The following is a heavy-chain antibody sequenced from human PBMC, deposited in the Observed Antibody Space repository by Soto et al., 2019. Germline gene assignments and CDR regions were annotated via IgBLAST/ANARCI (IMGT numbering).Heavy chain of an antibody. Sequence: GGSLRLSCAASGFTFSSYAMHWVRQAPGKGLEWVAVISYDGSNKYYADSVKGRFTISRDNSKNTLYLQMNSLRAEDTAVYYCARDVDGDYVGVVGYYYGMDVWGQGTTVTVSS. CDR2: ISYDGSNK. J-gene: IGHJ6*02. CDR3: ARDVDGDYVGVVGYYYGMDV. V-gene: IGHV3-30-3*01. CDR1: GFTFSSYA. D-gene: IGHD4-17*01.